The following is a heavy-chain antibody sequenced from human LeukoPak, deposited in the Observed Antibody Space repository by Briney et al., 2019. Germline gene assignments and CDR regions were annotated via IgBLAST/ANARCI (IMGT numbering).Heavy chain of an antibody. D-gene: IGHD2-21*02. CDR1: GGSFSGYY. V-gene: IGHV4-34*01. J-gene: IGHJ5*02. Sequence: SETLSLTCAVHGGSFSGYYWSWIHQPPGKGLEWIGEINQSGETNYNPSLMSRVTISEDTSNNQFSLMLTSVTAADTAVYYCARGARGDTPYNWFDPSGQGTLVTASS. CDR3: ARGARGDTPYNWFDP. CDR2: INQSGET.